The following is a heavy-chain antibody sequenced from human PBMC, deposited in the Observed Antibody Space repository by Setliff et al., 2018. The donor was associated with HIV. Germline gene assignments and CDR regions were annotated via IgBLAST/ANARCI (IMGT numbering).Heavy chain of an antibody. V-gene: IGHV4-39*07. Sequence: SETLSLTCTVSGGSISSSSYYWDWIRQPPGKGLEWIGSVFYSGSTYYKPSLKSRVTISVDTSKNQFSLKLSSVTAADTAVYYCARKGYCSSSGCPTPFDFWSQGTLVTVSS. J-gene: IGHJ4*02. D-gene: IGHD2-2*01. CDR2: VFYSGST. CDR3: ARKGYCSSSGCPTPFDF. CDR1: GGSISSSSYY.